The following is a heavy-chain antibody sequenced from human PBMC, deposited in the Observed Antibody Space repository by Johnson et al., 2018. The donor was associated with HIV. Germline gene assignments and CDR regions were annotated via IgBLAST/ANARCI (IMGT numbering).Heavy chain of an antibody. Sequence: QVQLVESGGGVVQPGGSLRLSCAASGFTFSSYGMHWVRQAPGKGLEWVAFIRYDGRNKYYADSVKGRFTISRDNSKNTLYLQMNSLRAEDTAVYYCAKDLRVYTCDAFDIWGQGTMVTVSS. CDR3: AKDLRVYTCDAFDI. V-gene: IGHV3-30*02. J-gene: IGHJ3*02. CDR2: IRYDGRNK. D-gene: IGHD5/OR15-5a*01. CDR1: GFTFSSYG.